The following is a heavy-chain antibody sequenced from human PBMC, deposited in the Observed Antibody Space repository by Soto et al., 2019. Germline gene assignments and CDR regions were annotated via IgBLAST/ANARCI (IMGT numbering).Heavy chain of an antibody. CDR1: GFTFSNFA. CDR2: ISYDGSNE. Sequence: GGSLRLSCAASGFTFSNFAIHWVRQAPGKGLEWVAVISYDGSNEHFADSVKGRFSISRDNSKNTLYLQMNSLRTEDTDVYYCARDLNGRFFACLSISAFYYGMEVWGQGTKVTVAS. J-gene: IGHJ6*02. D-gene: IGHD3-9*01. CDR3: ARDLNGRFFACLSISAFYYGMEV. V-gene: IGHV3-30-3*01.